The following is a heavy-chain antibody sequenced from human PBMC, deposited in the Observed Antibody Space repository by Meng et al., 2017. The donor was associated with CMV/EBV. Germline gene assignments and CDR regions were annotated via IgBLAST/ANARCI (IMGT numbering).Heavy chain of an antibody. CDR1: GGTFSSYA. J-gene: IGHJ5*02. Sequence: SVKVSCKASGGTFSSYAISWVRQAPGQGLEWMGGIIPIFGTANYAQKFQGRVTITTDESTSTAYMVLSSLRSEDTAVYYCARRVTMAGNWFDPWGQGTLVTVSS. V-gene: IGHV1-69*05. CDR3: ARRVTMAGNWFDP. CDR2: IIPIFGTA. D-gene: IGHD4/OR15-4a*01.